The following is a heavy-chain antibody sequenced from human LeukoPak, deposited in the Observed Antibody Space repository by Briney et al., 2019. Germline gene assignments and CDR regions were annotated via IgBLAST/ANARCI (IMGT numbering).Heavy chain of an antibody. CDR1: GYRFTSYS. V-gene: IGHV1-3*01. J-gene: IGHJ6*02. D-gene: IGHD6-6*01. Sequence: GASVKVSCKASGYRFTSYSIHWVRQAPGQRLEWMGSVDAGSDNRKYSQKFQGRVTITSDTSASTAYMELSGLRSEDTAVYYCSRKYSSSSPYYYYGMDVWGQGTTVTVSS. CDR2: VDAGSDNR. CDR3: SRKYSSSSPYYYYGMDV.